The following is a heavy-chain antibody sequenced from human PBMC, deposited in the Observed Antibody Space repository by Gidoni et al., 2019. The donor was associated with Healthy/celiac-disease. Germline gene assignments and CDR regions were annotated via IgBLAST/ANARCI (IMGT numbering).Heavy chain of an antibody. CDR2: IYSGGST. CDR1: GFTVSSNY. J-gene: IGHJ6*02. Sequence: EVQLVESGGGLIQPGGSLRLSCAASGFTVSSNYMSWVRQAPGKGLEWVSVIYSGGSTYCADSVKGRFTISRDNSKNTLYLQMNSLRAEDTAVYYCARESMVRGVINYGMDVWGQGTTVTVSS. CDR3: ARESMVRGVINYGMDV. V-gene: IGHV3-53*01. D-gene: IGHD3-10*01.